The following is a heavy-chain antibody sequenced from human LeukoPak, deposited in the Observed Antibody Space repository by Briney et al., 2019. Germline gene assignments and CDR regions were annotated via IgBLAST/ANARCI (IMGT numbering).Heavy chain of an antibody. V-gene: IGHV4-31*03. D-gene: IGHD1-1*01. CDR1: GGSISSGGYY. J-gene: IGHJ6*02. Sequence: SETLSLTCTVSGGSISSGGYYWSWIRQHPGKGLEWIGYIYYSGSTYYNPSLKNRVTISVDTSKNQFSLKLSSVTAADTAVYYCARDNSGTPLAGNYYYGMDVWGQGTTVTVSS. CDR2: IYYSGST. CDR3: ARDNSGTPLAGNYYYGMDV.